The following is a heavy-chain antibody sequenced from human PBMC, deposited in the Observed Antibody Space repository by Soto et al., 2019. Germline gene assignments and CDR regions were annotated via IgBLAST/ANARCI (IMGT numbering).Heavy chain of an antibody. J-gene: IGHJ6*03. CDR3: ARDPSAGKHYYDRDV. CDR2: IKQDGSEK. Sequence: GGSLRLSCAASGFTFSSYWMSWVCQAPGKGLEWVANIKQDGSEKYYLDSVKGRLNISRDNATNSLYLQMNSLRAEEMAVSDRARDPSAGKHYYDRDVRAKGPRSPSP. CDR1: GFTFSSYW. D-gene: IGHD6-13*01. V-gene: IGHV3-7*01.